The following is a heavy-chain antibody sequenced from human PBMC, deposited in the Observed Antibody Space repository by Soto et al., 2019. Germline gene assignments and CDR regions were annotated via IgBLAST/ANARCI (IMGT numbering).Heavy chain of an antibody. J-gene: IGHJ4*02. D-gene: IGHD2-8*01. CDR1: GGSFNSFP. CDR3: TKNKKSRAQEWALDY. Sequence: QVRLVQSGTEVKKPGSSVKVSFKVSGGSFNSFPISWVRQAPGQGPQWMGGIVPVFGIANYANEFLGRVTITADRSTTTSYMELSSLRSDDTAVYYCTKNKKSRAQEWALDYWGQGTLVMVSS. V-gene: IGHV1-69*17. CDR2: IVPVFGIA.